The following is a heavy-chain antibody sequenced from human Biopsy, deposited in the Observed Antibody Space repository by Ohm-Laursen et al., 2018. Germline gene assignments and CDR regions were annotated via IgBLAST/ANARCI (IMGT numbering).Heavy chain of an antibody. CDR3: ARDRRGDSYMDV. Sequence: SETLSFTCTVSSYSIRSFYWSWIPQTPEQGLVWIVNVYFTGSTNFNPSLKSRVTISVDTSRFRFSLMLSSGTAADTAIYYYARDRRGDSYMDVWGQGTKVTVSS. D-gene: IGHD2-15*01. CDR1: SYSIRSFY. V-gene: IGHV4-59*01. J-gene: IGHJ6*02. CDR2: VYFTGST.